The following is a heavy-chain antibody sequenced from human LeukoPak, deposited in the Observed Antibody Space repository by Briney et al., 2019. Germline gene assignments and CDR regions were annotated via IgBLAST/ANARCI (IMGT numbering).Heavy chain of an antibody. CDR2: IKQDGSEK. D-gene: IGHD5-24*01. J-gene: IGHJ4*02. Sequence: PGGSLRLSCTASGVSFSGYYMSWVRQAPGKGLEWVANIKQDGSEKYYVDSVKGRFTISRDDAEKSLYLQMNSLRAEDTAVYYCASMASATFDYWGQGTLVTVSS. CDR1: GVSFSGYY. CDR3: ASMASATFDY. V-gene: IGHV3-7*01.